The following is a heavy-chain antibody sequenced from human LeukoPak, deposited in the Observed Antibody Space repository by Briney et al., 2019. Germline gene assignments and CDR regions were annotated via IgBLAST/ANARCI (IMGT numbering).Heavy chain of an antibody. V-gene: IGHV3-9*01. CDR3: AKTNDGSGFLNDAYDI. CDR1: GFTFEDFA. Sequence: GGSLRLSCEGSGFTFEDFAMHWVRQTSGKGPEWVSGITWNSRKIDYADSVKGRFTISRDNAKKSVYLQMNSLRPGDTAFYYCAKTNDGSGFLNDAYDIWGQGTKVTVSS. D-gene: IGHD3-22*01. J-gene: IGHJ3*02. CDR2: ITWNSRKI.